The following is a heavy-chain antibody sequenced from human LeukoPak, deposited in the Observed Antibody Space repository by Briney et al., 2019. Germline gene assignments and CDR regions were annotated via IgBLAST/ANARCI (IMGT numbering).Heavy chain of an antibody. Sequence: SETLSLTCPVDGGSINGFYWSWIRHSPQTPLDLIVNVYPDGNSKYTPSLASRVTISADTSRNQVSLTLSSVTAADTAVYYCARHERSGYLDYYYYYMDVWGRGTSVTVSS. D-gene: IGHD3-3*01. V-gene: IGHV4-59*08. J-gene: IGHJ6*03. CDR1: GGSINGFY. CDR3: ARHERSGYLDYYYYYMDV. CDR2: VYPDGNS.